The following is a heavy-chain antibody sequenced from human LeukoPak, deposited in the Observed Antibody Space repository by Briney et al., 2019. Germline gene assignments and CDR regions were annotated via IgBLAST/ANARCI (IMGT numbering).Heavy chain of an antibody. J-gene: IGHJ6*02. V-gene: IGHV4-4*02. CDR1: GGSISSSNW. Sequence: SETLSLTCAVSGGSISSSNWWSWVRPPPGKGLEWIGEIYHSGSTNYNPSLKSRVTISVDKSKNQFSLKLSSVTAADTAVYYCARDLGTGYYDFWSGYLGVGMDVWGQGTTVTVSS. D-gene: IGHD3-3*01. CDR2: IYHSGST. CDR3: ARDLGTGYYDFWSGYLGVGMDV.